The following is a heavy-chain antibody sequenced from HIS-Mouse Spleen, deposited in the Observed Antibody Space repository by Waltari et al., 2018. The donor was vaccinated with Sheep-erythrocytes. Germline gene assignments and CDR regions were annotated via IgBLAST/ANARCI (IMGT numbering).Heavy chain of an antibody. V-gene: IGHV3-74*01. D-gene: IGHD6-19*01. J-gene: IGHJ4*02. CDR1: GLPSGSYW. CDR2: INSDGSST. Sequence: VQLGESGGGLVRLGGSLGLSGEASGLPSGSYWVHWVRQAPGKGLVGVSRINSDGSSTSYADSVKGRFTISRDNAKNTLYLQMNSLRAEDTAVYYCARSDIRSSGWLDYWGQGTLVTVSS. CDR3: ARSDIRSSGWLDY.